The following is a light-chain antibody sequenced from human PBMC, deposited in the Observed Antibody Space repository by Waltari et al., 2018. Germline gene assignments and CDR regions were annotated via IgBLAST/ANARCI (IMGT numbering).Light chain of an antibody. CDR3: QQSSNWLT. V-gene: IGKV3-11*01. J-gene: IGKJ4*01. Sequence: EIVLTQSPATLSLSPGERATLSCRASQSVSSYLAWYQQKPGQAPRLLSYDASNRATGIPARFSGSGSGTDFTLTISSLEPEDFAVYYCQQSSNWLTFGGGTKVEIK. CDR2: DAS. CDR1: QSVSSY.